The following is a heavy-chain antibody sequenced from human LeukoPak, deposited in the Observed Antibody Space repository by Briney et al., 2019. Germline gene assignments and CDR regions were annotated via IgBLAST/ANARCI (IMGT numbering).Heavy chain of an antibody. Sequence: GGSLRLSCAASGFTFSSYAMSWVRQAPGKGLEWVSAISGSGGSTYYADSVKGRLTISRDNSKTTLYLQMNSLRAEDTAVYYCAKYTAAVTSYYFDSWGQGTLVTVSS. CDR1: GFTFSSYA. J-gene: IGHJ4*02. CDR3: AKYTAAVTSYYFDS. D-gene: IGHD6-13*01. CDR2: ISGSGGST. V-gene: IGHV3-23*01.